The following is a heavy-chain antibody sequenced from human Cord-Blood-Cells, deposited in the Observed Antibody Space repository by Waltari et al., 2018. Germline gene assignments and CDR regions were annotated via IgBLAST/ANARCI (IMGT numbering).Heavy chain of an antibody. Sequence: EVQLLESGGGLVQPGGSLRLSCAASGFTFSSYAMSWVRQAPGKGLEWVSAISGSGGSTYYADSVKCRFTISRDNSKNTLYLQMNSLRAEDTAVYYCAKDLVRSVSAFDIWGQGTMVTVSS. V-gene: IGHV3-23*01. J-gene: IGHJ3*02. CDR3: AKDLVRSVSAFDI. CDR2: ISGSGGST. CDR1: GFTFSSYA.